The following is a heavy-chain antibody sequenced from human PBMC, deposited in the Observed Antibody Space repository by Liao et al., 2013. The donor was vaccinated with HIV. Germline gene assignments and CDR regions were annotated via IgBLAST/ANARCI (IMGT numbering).Heavy chain of an antibody. V-gene: IGHV4-61*02. CDR1: GGSINSGSYY. CDR2: IYTSGSA. Sequence: QVQLQESGPGLVNPLQTLSLTCTVSGGSINSGSYYWSWVRQPAGKGLEWIGRIYTSGSANYNSSLKSRVTMSVDTFNNLFSLKLTSLTAADTAVYFCARGRPYFDSWGQGIRVTVSS. J-gene: IGHJ4*02. CDR3: ARGRPYFDS.